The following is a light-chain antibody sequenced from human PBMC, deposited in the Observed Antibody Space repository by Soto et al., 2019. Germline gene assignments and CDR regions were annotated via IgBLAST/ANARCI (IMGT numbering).Light chain of an antibody. J-gene: IGKJ1*01. CDR1: QSVSSY. V-gene: IGKV3-11*01. Sequence: EIVLTPSPATLSLSPGERATLSCRASQSVSSYLAWYQQKPGQAPRLLIYDASNRATGIPARFSGSGSGTDFTLTISSLEPEDFAVYYCQQRSNSWTFGQGTKVDIK. CDR2: DAS. CDR3: QQRSNSWT.